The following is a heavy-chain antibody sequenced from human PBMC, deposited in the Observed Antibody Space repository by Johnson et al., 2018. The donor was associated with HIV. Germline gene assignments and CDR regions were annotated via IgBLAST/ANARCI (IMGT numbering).Heavy chain of an antibody. CDR1: GFTFSSYG. Sequence: VQLVESGGGLVKPGGSLRLSCAASGFTFSSYGMHWVRQAPGKGLEWVAFIRYDGSNKYYADSVKGRFTISRDNSKNTLYLQMNSLRAEDTAVYYCAKASNYYDSSRHAFDIWGQGTMVTVSS. V-gene: IGHV3-30*02. CDR2: IRYDGSNK. CDR3: AKASNYYDSSRHAFDI. J-gene: IGHJ3*02. D-gene: IGHD3-22*01.